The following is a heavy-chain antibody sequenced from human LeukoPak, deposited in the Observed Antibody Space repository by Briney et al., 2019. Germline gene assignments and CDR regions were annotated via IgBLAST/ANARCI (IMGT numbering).Heavy chain of an antibody. J-gene: IGHJ6*03. CDR2: INPSGGST. CDR3: ASSSYGDYSGKYYYYYYMDV. CDR1: GYTFTNYY. D-gene: IGHD4-17*01. V-gene: IGHV1-46*01. Sequence: ASVKVSCKASGYTFTNYYFHWVRQAPGQGLEWMGIINPSGGSTSYAQKFQGRVTMTRDTSTSTVYMKLSSLRSEDTAVYYCASSSYGDYSGKYYYYYYMDVWGKGTTVTVSS.